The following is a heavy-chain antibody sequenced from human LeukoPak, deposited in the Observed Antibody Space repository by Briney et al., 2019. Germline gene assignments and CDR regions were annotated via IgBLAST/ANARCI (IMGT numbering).Heavy chain of an antibody. CDR3: ARIRSSSWYGESGYGMDV. V-gene: IGHV3-48*01. J-gene: IGHJ6*02. CDR1: GFTFSSYS. Sequence: GGSLRLSCAASGFTFSSYSMNWVRQAPGKGLEWVSYISSSSSTIYYADSVKGRFTISRDNAKNSLYLQMNSLRAEDTAVYSCARIRSSSWYGESGYGMDVWGQGTTVTVSS. D-gene: IGHD6-13*01. CDR2: ISSSSSTI.